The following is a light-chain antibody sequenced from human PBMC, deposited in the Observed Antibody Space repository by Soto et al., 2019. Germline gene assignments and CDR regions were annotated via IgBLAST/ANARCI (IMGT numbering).Light chain of an antibody. Sequence: EIVLTQSPGTLSLSPGERATLACRASQSISSSYLAWYQQKTGQAPKLLIYVASSSATGNPDRLSGSGSGTDFTHTIRRLQIEVCATYYCQFIGSPRHTLGRGPKLEI. CDR2: VAS. V-gene: IGKV3-20*01. CDR3: QFIGSPRHT. J-gene: IGKJ2*01. CDR1: QSISSSY.